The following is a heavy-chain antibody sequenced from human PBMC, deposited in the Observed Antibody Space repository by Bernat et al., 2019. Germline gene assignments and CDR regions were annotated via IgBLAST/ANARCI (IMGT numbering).Heavy chain of an antibody. J-gene: IGHJ4*02. CDR2: FIPIFGTA. CDR3: ARGGYSGSYRSPAYFDY. D-gene: IGHD1-26*01. CDR1: GGTFTTYA. Sequence: QVQLVQSGAELKKPGSSVKVSCKASGGTFTTYAISWVRQAPGQGLEWMGGFIPIFGTANYAQKFQGRVTITADESTSTAYMELSSLRSEDTAVYYCARGGYSGSYRSPAYFDYWGQGTLVTVSS. V-gene: IGHV1-69*01.